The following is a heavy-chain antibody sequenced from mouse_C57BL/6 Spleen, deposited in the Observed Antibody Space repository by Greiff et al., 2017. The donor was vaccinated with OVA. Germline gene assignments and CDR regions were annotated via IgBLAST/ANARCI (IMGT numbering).Heavy chain of an antibody. V-gene: IGHV1-19*01. CDR3: ARPDGYAMDY. CDR1: GYTFTDYY. CDR2: INPYNGGT. Sequence: VQLQQSGPVLVKPGASVKMSCKASGYTFTDYYMNWVKQSHGKSLEWIGVINPYNGGTSYNQKFKGKATLTVDKSSSTAYMGLNSLTSEDSAVYYCARPDGYAMDYWGQGTSVTVSS. D-gene: IGHD2-3*01. J-gene: IGHJ4*01.